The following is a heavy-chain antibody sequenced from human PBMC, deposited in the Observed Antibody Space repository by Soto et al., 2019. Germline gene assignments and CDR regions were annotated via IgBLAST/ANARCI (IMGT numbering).Heavy chain of an antibody. J-gene: IGHJ3*02. CDR2: ISYDISKK. CDR1: GFTFSNYG. CDR3: AKGVVEMAKISDDAFDI. Sequence: PGGSLRLSCAASGFTFSNYGIHWVRQAPGKGLEWVAVISYDISKKYYADSVQGRFTVSRDNSKNTLYLQMDSLRVEDTAVYYCAKGVVEMAKISDDAFDIWGQGTMVTVSS. D-gene: IGHD5-12*01. V-gene: IGHV3-30*18.